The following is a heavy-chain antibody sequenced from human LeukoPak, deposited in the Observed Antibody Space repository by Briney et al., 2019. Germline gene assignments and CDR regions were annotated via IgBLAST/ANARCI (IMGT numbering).Heavy chain of an antibody. V-gene: IGHV3-53*01. CDR3: AKSTEGYSGSYLFDY. D-gene: IGHD1-26*01. CDR1: GFHVSNNY. J-gene: IGHJ4*02. CDR2: LYTGGNT. Sequence: PGGSLRLSCAASGFHVSNNYMSWVRQAPGKGLEWVSLLYTGGNTYFADSVKGRFTISRDNSKNTLCLQMNSLRAEDTAVYYCAKSTEGYSGSYLFDYWGQGTLVTVSS.